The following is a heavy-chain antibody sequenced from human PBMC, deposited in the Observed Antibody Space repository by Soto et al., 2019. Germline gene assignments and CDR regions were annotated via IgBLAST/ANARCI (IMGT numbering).Heavy chain of an antibody. CDR1: GGSVSSASYY. V-gene: IGHV4-61*01. CDR2: IFYSGST. D-gene: IGHD1-26*01. Sequence: QVRLQESGPGLVKPSETLSLTCTVSGGSVSSASYYWSWIRQPPGKGLECIGYIFYSGSTNYNPSLKSRVTISVDTSKNQFSLKLSSVTAADTAMYYCARVGHSGSGWLDYWGQGTLVTVSS. J-gene: IGHJ4*02. CDR3: ARVGHSGSGWLDY.